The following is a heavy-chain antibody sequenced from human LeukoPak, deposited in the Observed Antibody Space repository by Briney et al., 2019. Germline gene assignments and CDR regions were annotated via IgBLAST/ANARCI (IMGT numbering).Heavy chain of an antibody. Sequence: GASVKVSCKASGYTFTSYYMHWVRQAPGQGLEWMGIINPSGGSTSYAQKFQGRVTMTRDMSTSTVYMELSSLRSEDTAVYYCASHPGRGWYLERWGQGTLVTVSS. CDR2: INPSGGST. J-gene: IGHJ4*02. V-gene: IGHV1-46*01. CDR3: ASHPGRGWYLER. CDR1: GYTFTSYY. D-gene: IGHD6-19*01.